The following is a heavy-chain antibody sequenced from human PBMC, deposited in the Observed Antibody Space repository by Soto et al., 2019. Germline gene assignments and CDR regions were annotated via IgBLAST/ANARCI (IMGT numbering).Heavy chain of an antibody. Sequence: QVQLVQSGAEVKKPGASVKVSCKTSGYTFKNYGITWVRQAPGQGLEWMGWISAYNGHTNCAQKLQGRVTMTADTSTSTAYMELRSLRSDDTAVYYCARTPAAGDYWGQGTLVTVSS. D-gene: IGHD6-13*01. V-gene: IGHV1-18*04. J-gene: IGHJ4*02. CDR3: ARTPAAGDY. CDR1: GYTFKNYG. CDR2: ISAYNGHT.